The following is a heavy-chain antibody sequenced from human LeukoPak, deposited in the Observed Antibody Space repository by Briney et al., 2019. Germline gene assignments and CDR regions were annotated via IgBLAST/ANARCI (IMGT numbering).Heavy chain of an antibody. CDR2: ITPNSGGT. CDR1: GHTFTGYY. D-gene: IGHD6-6*01. CDR3: ARDRAWAARPHRDDNWFDP. V-gene: IGHV1-2*02. J-gene: IGHJ5*02. Sequence: ASVKVSCKASGHTFTGYYMHWVRQAPGQGLEWMGWITPNSGGTNYAQKFQGRVTMTRETSISTAYMELSSLRSEDTAVYYCARDRAWAARPHRDDNWFDPWGQGTLVTVSS.